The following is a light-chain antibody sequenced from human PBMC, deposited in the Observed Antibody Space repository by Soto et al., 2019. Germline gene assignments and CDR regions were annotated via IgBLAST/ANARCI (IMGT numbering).Light chain of an antibody. CDR1: QSVTSNY. Sequence: EIALTPSPVTLSLSPGERATLSCRASQSVTSNYLAWYQQKPGQAPRLLIYGASSRPTGIPDRFSGIGSGTFFTLSISGLDPDYFEFYYRQHYGLSITFGRGTRLEIK. CDR2: GAS. CDR3: QHYGLSIT. J-gene: IGKJ5*01. V-gene: IGKV3-20*01.